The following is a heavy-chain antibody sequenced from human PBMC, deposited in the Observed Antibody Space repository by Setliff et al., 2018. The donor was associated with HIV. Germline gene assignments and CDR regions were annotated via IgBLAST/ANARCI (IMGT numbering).Heavy chain of an antibody. CDR2: IYYSGST. CDR1: GGSISSSSYY. Sequence: SETLSLTCTVSGGSISSSSYYWGWIRLPPGKGLEWIGSIYYSGSTYYNPSLKSRVTISVDTSKNQFSLKLRSVTAADTALYYCARVGSTITPRLDYYYYYMDVWGKGTTVTVSS. J-gene: IGHJ6*03. D-gene: IGHD1-20*01. CDR3: ARVGSTITPRLDYYYYYMDV. V-gene: IGHV4-39*07.